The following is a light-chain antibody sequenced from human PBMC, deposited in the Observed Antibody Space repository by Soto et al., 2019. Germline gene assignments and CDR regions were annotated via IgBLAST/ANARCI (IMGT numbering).Light chain of an antibody. J-gene: IGKJ5*01. CDR3: QQYYTRIT. Sequence: DTVMTQSPDSLAVSLGERATIKCKSTQSLLYSSDKKNYLAWYQQKPGQPPKLPIYWASIRESGVPERFSGSGSGTDFTLTISSLQAEDVAFYFCQQYYTRITFGQGTRLEIK. CDR2: WAS. CDR1: QSLLYSSDKKNY. V-gene: IGKV4-1*01.